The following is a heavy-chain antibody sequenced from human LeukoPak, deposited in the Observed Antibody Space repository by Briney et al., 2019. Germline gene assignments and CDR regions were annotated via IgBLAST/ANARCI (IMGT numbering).Heavy chain of an antibody. Sequence: GASVKVSCKASGFTFTGYYMHWVRQAPGQGLEWMGWISAYNGNTNYAQKLQGRVTMTTDTSTSTAYMELRSLRSDDTAVYYCARSYSSGWYGPPFDYWGQGTLVTVSS. CDR3: ARSYSSGWYGPPFDY. CDR2: ISAYNGNT. J-gene: IGHJ4*02. D-gene: IGHD6-19*01. V-gene: IGHV1-18*04. CDR1: GFTFTGYY.